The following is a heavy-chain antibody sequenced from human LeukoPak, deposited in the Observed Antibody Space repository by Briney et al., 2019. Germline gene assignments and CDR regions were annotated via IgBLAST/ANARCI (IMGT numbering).Heavy chain of an antibody. CDR2: IYTSGST. V-gene: IGHV4-4*07. CDR3: LLMIVGVGEDY. Sequence: SETLSLTCTVSSGSISSYYWNWIRQPAGKGLEWIGRIYTSGSTTYNPSLKSRVTMSVDTSKNQFSLKLSSVTAADTAVYYCLLMIVGVGEDYWGQGTLVTVSS. J-gene: IGHJ4*02. CDR1: SGSISSYY. D-gene: IGHD3-22*01.